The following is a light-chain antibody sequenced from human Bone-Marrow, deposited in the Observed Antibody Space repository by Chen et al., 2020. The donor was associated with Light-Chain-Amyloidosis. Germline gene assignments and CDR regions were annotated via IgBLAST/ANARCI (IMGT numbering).Light chain of an antibody. CDR3: SSYTSTNTLI. V-gene: IGLV2-14*01. J-gene: IGLJ1*01. CDR1: SSEVGGDNH. CDR2: EVT. Sequence: QSALTQPASVSGSPGQSLTISCTGTSSEVGGDNHVSWYQQHPDKAPKLMIYEVTNRPSWVPDRFSGSKSDNTASLTVSGLQTEDEADYFCSSYTSTNTLIFGSGTRVTVL.